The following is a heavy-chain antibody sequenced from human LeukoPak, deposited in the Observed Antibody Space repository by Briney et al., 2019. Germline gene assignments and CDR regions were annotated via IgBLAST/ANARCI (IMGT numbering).Heavy chain of an antibody. CDR3: ARRPPCSSWYFDY. D-gene: IGHD6-13*01. CDR2: ISGSGGST. Sequence: GGSLRLSCAASGFTFSSYAMSWVRRAPGKGLEWVSAISGSGGSTYYADSVKGRFTISRDNSKNTLYLQMNSLRAEDTAVYHCARRPPCSSWYFDYWGQETLVTVSS. V-gene: IGHV3-23*01. J-gene: IGHJ4*02. CDR1: GFTFSSYA.